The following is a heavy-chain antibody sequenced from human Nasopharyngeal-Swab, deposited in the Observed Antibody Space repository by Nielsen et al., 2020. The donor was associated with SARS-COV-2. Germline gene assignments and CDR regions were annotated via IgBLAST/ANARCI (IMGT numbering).Heavy chain of an antibody. J-gene: IGHJ6*02. D-gene: IGHD3-10*01. CDR3: ARGGQELHYYYYYGMDA. CDR1: GGTFSSYA. Sequence: SVKVSCKASGGTFSSYAISWVRQAPGQGLEWMGGIIPIFGTANYAQKFQGRVTITADESTSTAYMELSSLRSEDTAVYYCARGGQELHYYYYYGMDAWGQGTTVTVSS. V-gene: IGHV1-69*13. CDR2: IIPIFGTA.